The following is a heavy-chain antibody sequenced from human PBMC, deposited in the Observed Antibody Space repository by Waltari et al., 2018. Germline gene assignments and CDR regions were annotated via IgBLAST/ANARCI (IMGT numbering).Heavy chain of an antibody. D-gene: IGHD2-15*01. Sequence: QVQLQESGPGLVKPSETLSLTCTVSGRSLSTFSWSYIRQPPGKRLEWIGSIFDTGRTHFNPSLESRLSFSLDTSKSQFSVRLRSVTSADTAVYYCASSTSVYSKFELWGQGALVAVSS. CDR3: ASSTSVYSKFEL. J-gene: IGHJ4*02. CDR1: GRSLSTFS. CDR2: IFDTGRT. V-gene: IGHV4-4*09.